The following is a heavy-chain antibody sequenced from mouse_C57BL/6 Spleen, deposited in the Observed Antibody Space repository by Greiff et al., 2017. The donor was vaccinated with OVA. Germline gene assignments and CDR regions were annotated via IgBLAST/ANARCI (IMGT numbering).Heavy chain of an antibody. V-gene: IGHV1-55*01. CDR3: ARRGYGNSFAY. CDR2: IYPGSGSS. D-gene: IGHD2-1*01. J-gene: IGHJ3*01. Sequence: VQLQQPGAELVKPGASVKMSCKASGYTFTSYWITWVKQRPGHGLEWIGDIYPGSGSSNYNEKFKSKATLTVDTSSSTAYMQLSSLTSEDSTVYYCARRGYGNSFAYWGKGTLVTVSA. CDR1: GYTFTSYW.